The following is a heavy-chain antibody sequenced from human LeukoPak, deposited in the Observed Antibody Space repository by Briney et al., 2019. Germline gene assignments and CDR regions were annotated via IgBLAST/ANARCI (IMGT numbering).Heavy chain of an antibody. CDR2: INPNSGGT. D-gene: IGHD6-19*01. Sequence: ASVNVSCKASGYTFTGYYMHWVRQAPGQGLEWMGWINPNSGGTNYAQKFQGRVTMTRDTSISTAYMELSRLRSDDTAVYYCARDTVSIAVAGTLVYWGQGTLVTVSS. V-gene: IGHV1-2*02. CDR1: GYTFTGYY. CDR3: ARDTVSIAVAGTLVY. J-gene: IGHJ4*02.